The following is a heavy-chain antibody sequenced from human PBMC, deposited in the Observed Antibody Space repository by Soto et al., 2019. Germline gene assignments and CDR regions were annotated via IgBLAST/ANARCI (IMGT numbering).Heavy chain of an antibody. CDR3: AKDTGGSGSYYYYYYMDV. CDR1: GFTFSSYG. CDR2: ISYDGSNK. V-gene: IGHV3-30*18. D-gene: IGHD3-10*01. J-gene: IGHJ6*03. Sequence: QVQLVESGGGVVQPGRSLRLSCAASGFTFSSYGMHWVRQAPGKGLEWVAVISYDGSNKYYADSVKGRFTISRDNSKNTLYLHMNSLRAEDTAVYYCAKDTGGSGSYYYYYYMDVWGKGTTVTVSS.